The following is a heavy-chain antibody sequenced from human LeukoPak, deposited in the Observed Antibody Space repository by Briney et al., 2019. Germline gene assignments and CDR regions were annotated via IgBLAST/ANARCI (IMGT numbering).Heavy chain of an antibody. Sequence: GGSLRLSCAASGFTFDDYAMHWVRQAPGKGLEWVSGISWNSGSIGYADSVKGRFTISRDNAKNSLYLQMNSLRAEDTAVYYCAKGSQVTASNWFDPWGQGTLVTVSS. CDR2: ISWNSGSI. J-gene: IGHJ5*02. CDR1: GFTFDDYA. V-gene: IGHV3-9*01. D-gene: IGHD2-21*02. CDR3: AKGSQVTASNWFDP.